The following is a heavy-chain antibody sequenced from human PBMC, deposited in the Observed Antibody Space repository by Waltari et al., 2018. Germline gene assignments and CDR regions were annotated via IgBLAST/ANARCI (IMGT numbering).Heavy chain of an antibody. CDR3: ASHPGASFDF. CDR2: VHYSGQT. Sequence: QVQLQESGPGLVKPLETLSLPCSVSGDFRNISRSPNSGRYWSWIRHPPGKGLEWVGYVHYSGQTRYNPSFQSRVSMSIDTSKMEFSLKLSSVTAADTAVYYCASHPGASFDFWGQGSLITVS. D-gene: IGHD7-27*01. J-gene: IGHJ4*02. V-gene: IGHV4-61*08. CDR1: GDFRNISRSPNSGRY.